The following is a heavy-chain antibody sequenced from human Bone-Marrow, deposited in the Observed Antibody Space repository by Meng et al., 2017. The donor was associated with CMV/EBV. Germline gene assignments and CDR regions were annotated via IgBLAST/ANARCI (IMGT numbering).Heavy chain of an antibody. CDR3: SRAPLRGSGYYNYYYYGMDV. CDR2: ISSSSSYI. J-gene: IGHJ6*02. Sequence: GGSLRLSCTASGFPFGDYAMSWVRQAPGKGLEWVSSISSSSSYIYNADSVKGRFTISRDNAKNSLYLQMNSLRAEDTAVYYCSRAPLRGSGYYNYYYYGMDVWGQGTTVTVSS. V-gene: IGHV3-21*03. D-gene: IGHD3-3*01. CDR1: GFPFGDYA.